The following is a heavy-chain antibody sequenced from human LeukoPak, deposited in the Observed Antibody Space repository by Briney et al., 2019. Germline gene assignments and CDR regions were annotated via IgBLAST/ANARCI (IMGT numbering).Heavy chain of an antibody. V-gene: IGHV4-39*01. D-gene: IGHD3-10*01. CDR3: ARHYGP. CDR2: IYESGSA. J-gene: IGHJ5*02. Sequence: SETLSLTCTVSGGSISSSFNYWAWNRHPPGKGLEWIGSIYESGSAYYNPSLKSRITMSVDTSENQFSLKLNSVTAADTAVYYCARHYGPWGQGTLVTVSS. CDR1: GGSISSSFNY.